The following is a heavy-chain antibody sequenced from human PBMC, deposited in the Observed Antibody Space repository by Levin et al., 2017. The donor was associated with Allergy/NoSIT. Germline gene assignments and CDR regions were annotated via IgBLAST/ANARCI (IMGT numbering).Heavy chain of an antibody. V-gene: IGHV3-30-3*01. J-gene: IGHJ4*02. CDR1: GFSFESYA. D-gene: IGHD3-9*01. CDR2: ISYHGSDE. CDR3: ARYISHNFDWLTRLLD. Sequence: GGSLRLSCAASGFSFESYAMHWVRQAPSKGLEWVAVISYHGSDEYYADSVKGRFTVSRDNSKNMLFLDMNSLRIEDTAVYYCARYISHNFDWLTRLLDCGQGTLATVSS.